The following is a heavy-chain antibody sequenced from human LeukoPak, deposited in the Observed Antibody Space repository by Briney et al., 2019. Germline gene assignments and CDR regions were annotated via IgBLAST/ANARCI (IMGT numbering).Heavy chain of an antibody. CDR1: GFTFDDYA. V-gene: IGHV3-43*02. CDR2: ISVDGGRI. J-gene: IGHJ4*02. D-gene: IGHD2-8*01. CDR3: AKDRYCSDGVCSDSFDH. Sequence: GGSLRLSCAASGFTFDDYAMHWVRQAPGKGLEWVSLISVDGGRINYADSVKGRFTISRDNSNNSLYLQLNSLRTEDTALYYCAKDRYCSDGVCSDSFDHWGQGTLVTVSA.